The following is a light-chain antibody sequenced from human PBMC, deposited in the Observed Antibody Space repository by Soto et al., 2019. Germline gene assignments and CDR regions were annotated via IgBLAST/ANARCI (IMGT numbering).Light chain of an antibody. J-gene: IGKJ1*01. CDR1: QNVNRF. CDR2: GAT. Sequence: EIVLTQSPGTLSLSPGERATLSCRASQNVNRFLAWFKKKPGQAPRLLIYGATNRATCIPDRFSGSGSETYFILTITRLEPEDSAVYYCHHYVGSPWAFGQGTKV. V-gene: IGKV3-20*01. CDR3: HHYVGSPWA.